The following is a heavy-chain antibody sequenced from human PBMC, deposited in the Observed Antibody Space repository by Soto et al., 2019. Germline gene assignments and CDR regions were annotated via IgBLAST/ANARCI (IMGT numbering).Heavy chain of an antibody. Sequence: PSETLSLTCTVSGGSISSSSYYWGWIRQPPGKGLEWIGSIYYSGSTYYNPSLKSRVTISVDTPKNQFSLKLSSVTAADTAVYYRASNARIAAFFPSGNYGMDVWGQGTTVTVSS. V-gene: IGHV4-39*01. J-gene: IGHJ6*02. CDR2: IYYSGST. CDR3: ASNARIAAFFPSGNYGMDV. CDR1: GGSISSSSYY. D-gene: IGHD6-13*01.